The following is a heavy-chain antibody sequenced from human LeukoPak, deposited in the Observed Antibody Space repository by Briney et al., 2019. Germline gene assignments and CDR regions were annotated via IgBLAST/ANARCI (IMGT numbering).Heavy chain of an antibody. CDR1: GASISTYY. D-gene: IGHD3-22*01. CDR2: IFASGNT. Sequence: PSETLSLTCTVSGASISTYYWSWIRQPAGKGLEWVGRIFASGNTNYNPSLESRIAMSVDTSKNQFSLKLSSVTAADTAVYYCARELDYDSSGYYYGDWGQGTLVTVSS. J-gene: IGHJ4*02. CDR3: ARELDYDSSGYYYGD. V-gene: IGHV4-4*07.